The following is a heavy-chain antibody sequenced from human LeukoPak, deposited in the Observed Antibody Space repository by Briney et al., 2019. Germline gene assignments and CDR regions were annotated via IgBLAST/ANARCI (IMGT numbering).Heavy chain of an antibody. J-gene: IGHJ4*02. CDR3: TRDPEALDY. Sequence: SGGSLRLSCVASGFTFSSYSMNWVRQAPGKGLEWVSYIRSSSSPIYYADSVRGRFTISRDNAKNSLYLQMNSLRAEDTAVYYCTRDPEALDYWGQGTLVIVSS. CDR2: IRSSSSPI. CDR1: GFTFSSYS. V-gene: IGHV3-48*01.